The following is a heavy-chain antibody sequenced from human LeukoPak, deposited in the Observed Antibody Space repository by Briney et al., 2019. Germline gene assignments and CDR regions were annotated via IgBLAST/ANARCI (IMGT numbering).Heavy chain of an antibody. Sequence: GGSLRLSCAASGFPFSIYAMYWVRHAPGKGLVWVARIHGDGDNISYADSVRGRFTISRDDAKDTLFLHMNSLRPEDTAVYYCARAQVGVPTHLWGQGTLVTVSS. V-gene: IGHV3-74*01. CDR3: ARAQVGVPTHL. CDR1: GFPFSIYA. D-gene: IGHD1-26*01. J-gene: IGHJ5*02. CDR2: IHGDGDNI.